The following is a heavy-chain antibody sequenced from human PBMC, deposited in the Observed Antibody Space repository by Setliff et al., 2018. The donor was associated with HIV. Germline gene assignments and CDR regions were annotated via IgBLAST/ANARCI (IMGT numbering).Heavy chain of an antibody. D-gene: IGHD3-22*01. V-gene: IGHV4-61*02. Sequence: SETLSLTCTVSGASISIGSYYWSWIRQPAGKGLEWIGRIYTSGSTNYNPSLKSRVTISVDTSKNQFSLKLSSVTAADTAVYSCARGYYDSSGTFDYWGQGKLVTVSS. CDR3: ARGYYDSSGTFDY. CDR2: IYTSGST. J-gene: IGHJ4*02. CDR1: GASISIGSYY.